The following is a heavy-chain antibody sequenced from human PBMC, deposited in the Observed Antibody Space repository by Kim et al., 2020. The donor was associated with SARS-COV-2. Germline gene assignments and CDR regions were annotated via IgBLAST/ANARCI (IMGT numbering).Heavy chain of an antibody. Sequence: ASVKVSCKASGYTFTDYYIHWVRQAPGQGLEWMGRINPNSGGTGSAQKFQGRVTMTRDTSLNTAYMELGSLTSDDSALYYCARDREPASGWFGDFDVWGQGTKVTVSS. CDR1: GYTFTDYY. D-gene: IGHD6-13*01. CDR2: INPNSGGT. V-gene: IGHV1-2*06. CDR3: ARDREPASGWFGDFDV. J-gene: IGHJ3*01.